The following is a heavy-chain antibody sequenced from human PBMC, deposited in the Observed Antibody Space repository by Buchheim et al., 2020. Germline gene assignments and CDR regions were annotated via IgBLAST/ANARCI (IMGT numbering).Heavy chain of an antibody. CDR2: IHYSGST. D-gene: IGHD1-7*01. V-gene: IGHV4-59*01. J-gene: IGHJ4*02. CDR3: ARGGISTTASAHFGY. CDR1: GGSISSYY. Sequence: QVQLQESGPGLVKPSETLSLTCTVSGGSISSYYWSWIRQPPGKGLEWIAYIHYSGSTNYNPSLKSRVTISVDTSKNQFPLKMRSVTAADTAVYYCARGGISTTASAHFGYWGQGTL.